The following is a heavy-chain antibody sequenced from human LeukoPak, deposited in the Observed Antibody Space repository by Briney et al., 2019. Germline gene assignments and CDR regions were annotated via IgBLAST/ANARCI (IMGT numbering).Heavy chain of an antibody. CDR3: ARLRNDYGDYFDY. D-gene: IGHD4-17*01. V-gene: IGHV3-30*03. J-gene: IGHJ4*02. CDR1: GFTFSSYG. Sequence: GGSLRLSCAASGFTFSSYGMHWVRQAPGKGLEWVAVISYDGSNKCYADSVKGRFTISRDNSKNSLYLQMNSLRAEDTAVYYCARLRNDYGDYFDYWGQGTLVTVSS. CDR2: ISYDGSNK.